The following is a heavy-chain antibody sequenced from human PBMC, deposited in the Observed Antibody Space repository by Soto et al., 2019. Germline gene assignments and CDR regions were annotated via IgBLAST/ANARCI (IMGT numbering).Heavy chain of an antibody. CDR1: GYTFTGYY. J-gene: IGHJ4*02. CDR2: INPNSGGT. D-gene: IGHD1-26*01. CDR3: ARVTESGGSYYYFDY. Sequence: GASVKVSCKASGYTFTGYYMHWVRQAPGQGLEWMGWINPNSGGTNYAQKFQGRVTMTRDTSISTAYMELSRLRSDDTAVYYCARVTESGGSYYYFDYWGQGTLVTVSS. V-gene: IGHV1-2*02.